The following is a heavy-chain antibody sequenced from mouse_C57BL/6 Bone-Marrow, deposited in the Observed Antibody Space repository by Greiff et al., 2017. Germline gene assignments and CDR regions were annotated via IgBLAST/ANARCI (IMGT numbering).Heavy chain of an antibody. Sequence: QVQLQQSGPELVKPGASVKLSCKASGYTFTSYDINWVKQRPGQGLEWIGWIYPRDGSTKYNEKFKGKATVTVDTSSSTAYMELHSLTSEDSAVYFCAIDYGSSYWYFDVWGTGTTLTVSS. D-gene: IGHD1-1*01. V-gene: IGHV1-85*01. CDR3: AIDYGSSYWYFDV. CDR2: IYPRDGST. CDR1: GYTFTSYD. J-gene: IGHJ1*03.